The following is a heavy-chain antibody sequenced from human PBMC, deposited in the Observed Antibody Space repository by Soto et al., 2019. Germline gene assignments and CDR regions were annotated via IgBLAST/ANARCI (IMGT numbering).Heavy chain of an antibody. CDR2: FIPVFDTP. CDR3: ARAEYSSIYYFDY. Sequence: GASVKFSCKTSGGSFNNYAINWVRLAPGQGLEWMGGFIPVFDTPSYAQKFQGRVTITADESASTVYMDLSSLRFEDTAVYYCARAEYSSIYYFDYWGQGSLVTVSS. V-gene: IGHV1-69*13. CDR1: GGSFNNYA. D-gene: IGHD6-6*01. J-gene: IGHJ4*02.